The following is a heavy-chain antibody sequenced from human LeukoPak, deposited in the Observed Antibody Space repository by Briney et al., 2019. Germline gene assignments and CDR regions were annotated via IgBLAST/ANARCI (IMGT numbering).Heavy chain of an antibody. Sequence: GESLQISCQGSGYNFDTWWIGWVRQMPGKGLEWMGIIYPGDSDTRYSPSFQGQVTISADSSITTAYLQWSSLKSSDTAMYYCARATWELVDPYYFDYWGQGTLVTVSS. CDR1: GYNFDTWW. V-gene: IGHV5-51*01. CDR2: IYPGDSDT. CDR3: ARATWELVDPYYFDY. J-gene: IGHJ4*02. D-gene: IGHD1-26*01.